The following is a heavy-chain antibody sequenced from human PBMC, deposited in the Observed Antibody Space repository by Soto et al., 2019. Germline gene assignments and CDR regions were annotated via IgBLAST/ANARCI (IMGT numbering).Heavy chain of an antibody. CDR2: LWYDGSNK. V-gene: IGHV3-33*01. J-gene: IGHJ4*02. CDR3: ARDRSTTSWSDYFDY. CDR1: GFTFSSYG. Sequence: GGSLRLSCAASGFTFSSYGMHWVLQATGKGLEWVAVLWYDGSNKYYADSVKGRFTISRDNSKNTLYLQMNSLRAEDTAVYYCARDRSTTSWSDYFDYWGQGTLVTVSS. D-gene: IGHD2-2*01.